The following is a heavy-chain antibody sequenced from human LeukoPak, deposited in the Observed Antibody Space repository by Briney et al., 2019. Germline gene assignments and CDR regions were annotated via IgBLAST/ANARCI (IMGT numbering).Heavy chain of an antibody. D-gene: IGHD3-3*01. V-gene: IGHV4-38-2*02. CDR2: INHSGST. Sequence: SETLSLTCTVSGYSISSGYYWGWIRQPPGKGLEWIGEINHSGSTNYNPSLKSRVTISVDTSKNQFSLKLSSVTAVDTAVYYCARGRYDFWSGYRYYFDYWGQGTLVTVSS. CDR3: ARGRYDFWSGYRYYFDY. CDR1: GYSISSGYY. J-gene: IGHJ4*02.